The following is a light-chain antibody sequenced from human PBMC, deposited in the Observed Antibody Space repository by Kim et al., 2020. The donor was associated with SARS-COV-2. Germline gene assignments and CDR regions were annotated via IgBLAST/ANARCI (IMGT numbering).Light chain of an antibody. Sequence: EIVLTQSPATLSLSPGDRATLSCRASQTITNRYLAWYQQKPGQAPRLLFVDASYRATGVPDRFSGSGSETDFTLTINRLEPEDFAVYYCQQYGASPWTFGQGTKVDIK. CDR2: DAS. V-gene: IGKV3-20*01. CDR1: QTITNRY. CDR3: QQYGASPWT. J-gene: IGKJ1*01.